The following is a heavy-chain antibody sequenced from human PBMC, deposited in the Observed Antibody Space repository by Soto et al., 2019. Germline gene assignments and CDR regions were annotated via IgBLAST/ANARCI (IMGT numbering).Heavy chain of an antibody. D-gene: IGHD2-15*01. J-gene: IGHJ4*02. Sequence: PSETLSLTCTVSGGSINSGDYSWTWIRQPPGKGLEWIGYIYHTGTTYYNMSLKSRVTISVDRSKNQFSLKLSSVTAADTAVYYCARHTPAISISDHWGQGTLVTVSS. V-gene: IGHV4-30-2*01. CDR3: ARHTPAISISDH. CDR2: IYHTGTT. CDR1: GGSINSGDYS.